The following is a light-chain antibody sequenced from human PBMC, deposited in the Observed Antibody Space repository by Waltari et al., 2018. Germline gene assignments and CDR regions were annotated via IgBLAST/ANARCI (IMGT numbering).Light chain of an antibody. Sequence: QSVLTQPPSVSGTPGQRVTLSCSGSSSNIGTNTVNWYQDLPGTAPKLLIYSSDHRPSGVPDRFSGSKSGPSASLAISGLQSEDEADYYCATWDDSLNGVIFGGGTRLTVL. V-gene: IGLV1-44*01. J-gene: IGLJ2*01. CDR1: SSNIGTNT. CDR3: ATWDDSLNGVI. CDR2: SSD.